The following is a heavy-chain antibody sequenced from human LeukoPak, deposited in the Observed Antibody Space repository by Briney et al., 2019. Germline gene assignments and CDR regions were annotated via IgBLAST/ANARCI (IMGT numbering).Heavy chain of an antibody. CDR1: GFTFSSYA. V-gene: IGHV3-30-3*01. Sequence: GGSLRLSCAASGFTFSSYAMHWVRQAPGKGLEWVAVISYDGSNKYYADSVKGRFTISRDNSKNTLYLQMNSPRAEDTAVYYCARDIEQQLVPLDYWGQGTLVTVSS. D-gene: IGHD6-13*01. CDR2: ISYDGSNK. CDR3: ARDIEQQLVPLDY. J-gene: IGHJ4*02.